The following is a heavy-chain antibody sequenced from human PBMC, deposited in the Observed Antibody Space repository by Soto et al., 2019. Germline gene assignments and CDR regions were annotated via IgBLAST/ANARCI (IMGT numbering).Heavy chain of an antibody. CDR3: ARGSGELGYYDGMDV. J-gene: IGHJ6*02. CDR1: GYTFTSYD. CDR2: MNPNSGNT. D-gene: IGHD3-10*01. V-gene: IGHV1-8*01. Sequence: ASVKVSCKASGYTFTSYDINWVRQATGQGLEWMGWMNPNSGNTGYAQKFQGRVTMTRNNSISTAYMELSSLRSEDTAVYYCARGSGELGYYDGMDVWGQGTTVTVSS.